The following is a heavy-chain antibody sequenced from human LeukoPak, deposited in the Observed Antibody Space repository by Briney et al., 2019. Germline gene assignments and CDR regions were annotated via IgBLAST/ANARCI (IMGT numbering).Heavy chain of an antibody. J-gene: IGHJ4*02. CDR2: INPDNGNA. CDR3: AKDRGGTGDFDY. Sequence: ASVKVSCKASGYPFISYVIHWVRQAPGQRLEWMGWINPDNGNAEYSQKIQGRITITRDPSATTAYMELSSLRSEDMAMYYCAKDRGGTGDFDYWGQGTLVTVSS. V-gene: IGHV1-3*01. CDR1: GYPFISYV. D-gene: IGHD3-10*01.